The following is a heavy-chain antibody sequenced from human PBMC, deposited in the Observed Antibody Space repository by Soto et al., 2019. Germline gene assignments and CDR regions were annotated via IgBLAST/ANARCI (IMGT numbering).Heavy chain of an antibody. CDR2: IVVGSGNT. CDR3: ARDSRQENYDYIWGSYRFAETDMDV. Sequence: GASVKVSCKASGFTFTSSAVQWVRQARGQRLEWIGWIVVGSGNTNYAQKFQERVTITRDKSTSTAYMELSSLRSEDTAVYYCARDSRQENYDYIWGSYRFAETDMDVWGKGTTVTVSS. CDR1: GFTFTSSA. D-gene: IGHD3-16*02. V-gene: IGHV1-58*01. J-gene: IGHJ6*03.